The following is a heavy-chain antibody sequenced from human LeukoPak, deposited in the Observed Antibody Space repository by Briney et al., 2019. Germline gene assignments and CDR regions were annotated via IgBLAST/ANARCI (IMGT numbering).Heavy chain of an antibody. CDR1: GYTFTSYG. Sequence: GASVKVSCKTSGYTFTSYGMHWVRQAPGQSPEWMGWINAGNGNTKYSQKFQDRVTITRDTSASTAYMERSSLRSEDTAVYYCARVPLYDSSGYYYPHWGQGTLVTVSS. CDR2: INAGNGNT. CDR3: ARVPLYDSSGYYYPH. J-gene: IGHJ1*01. D-gene: IGHD3-22*01. V-gene: IGHV1-3*01.